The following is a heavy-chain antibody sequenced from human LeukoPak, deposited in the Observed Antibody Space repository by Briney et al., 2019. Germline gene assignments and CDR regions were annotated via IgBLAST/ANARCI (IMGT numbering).Heavy chain of an antibody. D-gene: IGHD1-1*01. J-gene: IGHJ3*02. CDR1: GGSISSYY. CDR2: IYYSGST. Sequence: SETLSLTCTVSGGSISSYYWSWIRQPPGNGLEWIGYIYYSGSTNYNPSLKSRVTISVDTSKNQFSLKLSSVTAADTAVYYCARDYDGTTGTTRYAFDIWGQGTMVTVSS. CDR3: ARDYDGTTGTTRYAFDI. V-gene: IGHV4-59*01.